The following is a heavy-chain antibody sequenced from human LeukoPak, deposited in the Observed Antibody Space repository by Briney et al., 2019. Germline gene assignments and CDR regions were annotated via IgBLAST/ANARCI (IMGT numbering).Heavy chain of an antibody. CDR1: GFTFSTYG. V-gene: IGHV3-30*02. CDR2: IRYDGSKT. D-gene: IGHD4-17*01. CDR3: AKHRTGGTYGDYGFDY. Sequence: GGSLRLSCAASGFTFSTYGMNWVRQAPGKGLEWVASIRYDGSKTYYADSVKGRLTISRDNSKNTLYLQMNSLRAEDTAVYYCAKHRTGGTYGDYGFDYWGQGTLVPVSS. J-gene: IGHJ4*02.